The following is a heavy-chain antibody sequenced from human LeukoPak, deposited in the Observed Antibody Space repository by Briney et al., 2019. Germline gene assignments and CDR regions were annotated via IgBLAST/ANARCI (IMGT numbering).Heavy chain of an antibody. D-gene: IGHD6-13*01. J-gene: IGHJ4*02. V-gene: IGHV3-7*03. Sequence: PGGSLRLSCAASEFTFSSYSMTWVRQAPGKGLEWVANIKPDGTTKFYVDSVKGRFTISRDNALNSLYLQMNSLRAEDTAIYYCARSIPYGTTWYGRSDYWGQGTLVTVSS. CDR2: IKPDGTTK. CDR3: ARSIPYGTTWYGRSDY. CDR1: EFTFSSYS.